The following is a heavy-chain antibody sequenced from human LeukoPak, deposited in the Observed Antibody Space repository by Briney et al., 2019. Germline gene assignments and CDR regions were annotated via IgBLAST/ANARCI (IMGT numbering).Heavy chain of an antibody. V-gene: IGHV3-23*01. Sequence: PGGSPRLSCAASGFTFSSYAMSWVRQAPGKGLEWVSPISSSGVSTYYADSVKGRFTISRDNSKNTLYLQMNSLRAEDTAIYYCATGGLGISPFEYWGQGTLVTVSS. CDR1: GFTFSSYA. D-gene: IGHD3/OR15-3a*01. J-gene: IGHJ4*02. CDR3: ATGGLGISPFEY. CDR2: ISSSGVST.